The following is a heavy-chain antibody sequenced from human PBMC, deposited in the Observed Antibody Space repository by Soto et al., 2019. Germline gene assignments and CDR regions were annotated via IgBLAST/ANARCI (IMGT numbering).Heavy chain of an antibody. D-gene: IGHD2-21*02. CDR1: GYTFTGYY. CDR2: INPNSGGT. Sequence: ASVKVSCKASGYTFTGYYMHWVRQAPGQGLEWMGWINPNSGGTNYAQKFQGWVTMTRDTSISTAYMELSRLRSDDTAVYYCARGGHIVVVTAIHWFDPWGKGTLVTVST. CDR3: ARGGHIVVVTAIHWFDP. V-gene: IGHV1-2*04. J-gene: IGHJ5*02.